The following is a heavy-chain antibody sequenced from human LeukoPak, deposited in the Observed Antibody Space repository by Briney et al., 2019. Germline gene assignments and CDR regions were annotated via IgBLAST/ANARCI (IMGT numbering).Heavy chain of an antibody. J-gene: IGHJ5*02. D-gene: IGHD4-17*01. CDR2: SGST. Sequence: SETLSLTCTVSGYSISSGYYWGWIRQPPGKGLEWIGSGSTYYNPSLKSRVTISVDTSKNQFSLKLSSVTAADTAVYYCARVFYGTDNWFDPWGQGTLVTVSS. V-gene: IGHV4-38-2*02. CDR1: GYSISSGYY. CDR3: ARVFYGTDNWFDP.